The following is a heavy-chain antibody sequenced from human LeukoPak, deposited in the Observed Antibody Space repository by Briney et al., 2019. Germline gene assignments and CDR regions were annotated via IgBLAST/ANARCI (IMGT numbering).Heavy chain of an antibody. J-gene: IGHJ6*03. Sequence: ASVKVSCKASGYTFTGYYMHWVRQAPGQGLEWMGWINPNSGNTGYAQKFQGRVTITRNTSISTAYMELSSLRSEDTAVYYCARGKLLRYFDWLTSDYYMDVWGKGTTVTVSS. CDR3: ARGKLLRYFDWLTSDYYMDV. D-gene: IGHD3-9*01. CDR2: INPNSGNT. V-gene: IGHV1-8*03. CDR1: GYTFTGYY.